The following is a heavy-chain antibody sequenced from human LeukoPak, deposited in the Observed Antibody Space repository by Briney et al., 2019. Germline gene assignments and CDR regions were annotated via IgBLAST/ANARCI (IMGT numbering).Heavy chain of an antibody. CDR2: FDPEDGET. D-gene: IGHD3-10*01. CDR3: ARGPKYYYGSGSYETY. J-gene: IGHJ4*02. V-gene: IGHV1-24*01. Sequence: ASVKVSCKVSGYTLTELSMHWVRQAPGKGLEWMGGFDPEDGETIYAQKFQGRVTMTEDTSTDTAYMELSSLRAEDTAVYYCARGPKYYYGSGSYETYWGQGTLVTVSS. CDR1: GYTLTELS.